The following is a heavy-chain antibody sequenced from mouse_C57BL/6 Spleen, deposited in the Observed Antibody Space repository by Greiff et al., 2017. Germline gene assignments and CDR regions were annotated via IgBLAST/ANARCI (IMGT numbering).Heavy chain of an antibody. V-gene: IGHV1-4*01. D-gene: IGHD2-3*01. CDR3: ARWGYDGYYDAMDY. CDR2: INPSSGYT. CDR1: GYTFTSYT. J-gene: IGHJ4*01. Sequence: VQLQESGAELARPGASVKMSCKASGYTFTSYTMHWVKQRPGQGLEWIGYINPSSGYTKYNQKFKDKATLTADKSSSTAYMQLSSLTSEDSAVYDCARWGYDGYYDAMDYWGQGTSVTVSS.